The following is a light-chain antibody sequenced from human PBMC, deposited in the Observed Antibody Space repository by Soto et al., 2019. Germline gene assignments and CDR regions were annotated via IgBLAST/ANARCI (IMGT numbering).Light chain of an antibody. J-gene: IGKJ2*01. CDR2: WAS. V-gene: IGKV4-1*01. CDR3: LQYYGGPPHT. CDR1: QSLFYSAYRTNY. Sequence: DTVLTQSPDSLAVFLGERATITCKSSQSLFYSAYRTNYLAWYQDKPGQPPKMLISWASTRASGVPDRFSGSGSGTDFTLTISSLQAEDVAVYYCLQYYGGPPHTFGQGTKLEI.